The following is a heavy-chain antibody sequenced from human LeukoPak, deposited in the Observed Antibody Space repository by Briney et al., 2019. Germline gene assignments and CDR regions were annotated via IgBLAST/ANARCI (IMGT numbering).Heavy chain of an antibody. CDR1: GGSISDSFEHY. J-gene: IGHJ5*02. Sequence: PSETLSLTCVVSGGSISDSFEHYWSWVRQPPGKGFEWIAEVHHTGRTIYSPSFARRVTISADTSKNQVSLKLTSVTAADTAVYFCARDPVFLQYYYDSSGYFDPWGQGTLVTVSS. CDR2: VHHTGRT. V-gene: IGHV4-4*02. CDR3: ARDPVFLQYYYDSSGYFDP. D-gene: IGHD3-22*01.